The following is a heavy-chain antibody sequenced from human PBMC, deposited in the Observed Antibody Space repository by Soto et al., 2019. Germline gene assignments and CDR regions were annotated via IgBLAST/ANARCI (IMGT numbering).Heavy chain of an antibody. CDR1: GYTFTSYG. CDR3: ARDLGGQIVDY. CDR2: ISGYNGNT. Sequence: GASVKVSCKASGYTFTSYGISWVRQAPGQGLEWMGWISGYNGNTKYAQKLQGRVTMTTDTSTSTAYMELRGLRSDDTAVYYCARDLGGQIVDYSGQGTLVTVSS. V-gene: IGHV1-18*01. D-gene: IGHD1-26*01. J-gene: IGHJ4*02.